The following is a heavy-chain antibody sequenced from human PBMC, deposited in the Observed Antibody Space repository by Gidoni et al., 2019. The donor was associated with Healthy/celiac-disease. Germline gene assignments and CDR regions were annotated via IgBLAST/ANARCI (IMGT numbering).Heavy chain of an antibody. J-gene: IGHJ6*02. V-gene: IGHV3-21*01. CDR1: GFTFSSYS. CDR2: ISSRSSYI. Sequence: EVPLVESGGGLVKPGGSLRLSCAASGFTFSSYSMNWVRQAPGKVLESVKSISSRSSYIFYADSAKGRFTISRDNAKNSLYLQMNSLRAEDTAVYYCARDFESCSGCPLYYYYGMDVWGQGTTVTVSS. D-gene: IGHD6-19*01. CDR3: ARDFESCSGCPLYYYYGMDV.